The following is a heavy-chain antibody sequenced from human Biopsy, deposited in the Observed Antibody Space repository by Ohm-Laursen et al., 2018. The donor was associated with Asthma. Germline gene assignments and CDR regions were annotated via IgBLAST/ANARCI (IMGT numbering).Heavy chain of an antibody. CDR3: ARDLSFYDSSGYYRRWFDP. CDR1: GGSISSGDYY. CDR2: IYYSGST. J-gene: IGHJ5*02. V-gene: IGHV4-30-4*02. Sequence: SDTLSLTCPVSGGSISSGDYYWSWIRQPPGKGLEWIGYIYYSGSTYYNPSLKSRVTISVDTSKNQFSLKLSSVTAADTAVYYCARDLSFYDSSGYYRRWFDPWGQGTLVTVSS. D-gene: IGHD3-22*01.